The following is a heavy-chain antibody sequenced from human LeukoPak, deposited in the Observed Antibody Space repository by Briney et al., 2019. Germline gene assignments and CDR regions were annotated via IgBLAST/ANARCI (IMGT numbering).Heavy chain of an antibody. CDR3: AREEDPVAAFYYYAMDV. D-gene: IGHD2-15*01. CDR2: INPNSGGT. CDR1: GYTFTGYY. V-gene: IGHV1-2*02. Sequence: ASVKVSCKASGYTFTGYYMHLVRQAPGQGLEWMGWINPNSGGTNYAQKFQGRATMTRDTSISTAYMELSRLRSDDTAVYYCAREEDPVAAFYYYAMDVWGQGTTVTVSS. J-gene: IGHJ6*02.